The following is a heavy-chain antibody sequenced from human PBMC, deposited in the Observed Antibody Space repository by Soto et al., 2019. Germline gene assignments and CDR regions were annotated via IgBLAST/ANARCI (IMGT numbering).Heavy chain of an antibody. Sequence: GGSLRLSCGASGFAFRSHWMSWVRQAPGKGLEWVANINQDGSQKYYVDSVKGRFTISRDNAKNSLYLQMNSLRAEDTAVYYCARDPSGYYPIPNCYFDYWGQGTLVTVSS. D-gene: IGHD3-22*01. J-gene: IGHJ4*02. V-gene: IGHV3-7*01. CDR1: GFAFRSHW. CDR3: ARDPSGYYPIPNCYFDY. CDR2: INQDGSQK.